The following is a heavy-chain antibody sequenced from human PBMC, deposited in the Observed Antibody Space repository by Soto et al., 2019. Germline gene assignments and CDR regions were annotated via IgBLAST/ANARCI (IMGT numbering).Heavy chain of an antibody. CDR2: IKSKNDGGTT. CDR1: GFTFITAW. CDR3: VKHQVSMVRGISPFDY. D-gene: IGHD3-10*01. V-gene: IGHV3-15*07. J-gene: IGHJ4*02. Sequence: GGSLRLSCAASGFTFITAWMNWVRQAPGKGLEWVGRIKSKNDGGTTDYAAPVKGRFTISRDDSKNTVFLQMNSLRTEDTALYYCVKHQVSMVRGISPFDYWGQGA.